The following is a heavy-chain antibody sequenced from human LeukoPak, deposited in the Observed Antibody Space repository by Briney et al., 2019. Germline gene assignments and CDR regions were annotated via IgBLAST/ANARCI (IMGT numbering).Heavy chain of an antibody. D-gene: IGHD5-12*01. Sequence: SETLSLTCAVSGGSFSGYYWSWIRQPPGKGLEWIGEINHSGSTNYNPSLKSRVTISVDTSKNQFSLKRSSVTAADTAVYYCARSLVARPYDYWGQGTLVTVSS. CDR2: INHSGST. CDR1: GGSFSGYY. CDR3: ARSLVARPYDY. J-gene: IGHJ4*02. V-gene: IGHV4-34*01.